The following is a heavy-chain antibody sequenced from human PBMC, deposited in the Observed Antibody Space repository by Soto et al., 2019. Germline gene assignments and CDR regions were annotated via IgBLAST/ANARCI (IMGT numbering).Heavy chain of an antibody. D-gene: IGHD2-15*01. CDR2: VIPIFGTA. J-gene: IGHJ6*02. CDR1: GGTFSTYA. V-gene: IGHV1-69*01. Sequence: QVQLVQSGAEVKKPGSSVKVSCKAPGGTFSTYAISWVRQAPGQGLEWMGGVIPIFGTAKYAQKFQGRVTITADESTSTGYMELRSLRSEDTAVYYCARSQGGSSSLDIYYYYYYGMDVWGQGNTVTVSS. CDR3: ARSQGGSSSLDIYYYYYYGMDV.